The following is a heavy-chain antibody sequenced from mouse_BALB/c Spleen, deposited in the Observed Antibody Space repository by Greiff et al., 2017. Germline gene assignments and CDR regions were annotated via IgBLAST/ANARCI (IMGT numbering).Heavy chain of an antibody. D-gene: IGHD2-3*01. Sequence: VQLQQSGAELVKPGASVKLSCTASGFNIKDTYMHWVKQRPEQGLEWIGRIDPANGNTKYDPKFQGKATITADTSSNTAYLQLSSLTSEDTAVYYCARGMGDVYAMDDWGQGTSVTVSS. J-gene: IGHJ4*01. CDR2: IDPANGNT. CDR1: GFNIKDTY. CDR3: ARGMGDVYAMDD. V-gene: IGHV14-3*02.